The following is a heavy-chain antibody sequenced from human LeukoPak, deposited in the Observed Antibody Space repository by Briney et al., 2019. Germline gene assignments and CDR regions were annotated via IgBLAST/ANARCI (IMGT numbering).Heavy chain of an antibody. D-gene: IGHD5-24*01. CDR2: IYTSGST. CDR1: GGSISSGSYY. Sequence: PSETLSLTCTVSGGSISSGSYYWSWIRQPAGKGLEWIGRIYTSGSTIYNPSLKSRVTISVDTSKNQFSLKLSSVTAADTAVYYCARDSLATRTPFDYWGQGTLVTVSS. CDR3: ARDSLATRTPFDY. V-gene: IGHV4-61*02. J-gene: IGHJ4*02.